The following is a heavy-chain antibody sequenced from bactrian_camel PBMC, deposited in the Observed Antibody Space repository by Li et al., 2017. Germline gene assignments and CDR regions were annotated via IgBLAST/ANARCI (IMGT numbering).Heavy chain of an antibody. V-gene: IGHV3S1*01. CDR3: ATVYTRSVVLHRAFGN. J-gene: IGHJ6*01. CDR2: ISRDEEP. CDR1: KLAFSNCG. D-gene: IGHD2*01. Sequence: HVQLVESGGGSVPRGGSLRLSCVAPKLAFSNCGWEWHRQVAGKRREWVARISRDEEPTYADFVRGRFTISRDNAKNTLFLQMNNLKTEDTALYYCATVYTRSVVLHRAFGNWGQGTQVTVS.